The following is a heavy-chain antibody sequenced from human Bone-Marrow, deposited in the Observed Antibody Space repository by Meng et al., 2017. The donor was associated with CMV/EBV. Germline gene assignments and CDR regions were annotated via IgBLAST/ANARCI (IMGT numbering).Heavy chain of an antibody. CDR1: GFTVSSNY. D-gene: IGHD6-6*01. CDR2: IYSGGST. J-gene: IGHJ4*02. V-gene: IGHV3-53*01. Sequence: GESLKISCAASGFTVSSNYMSWVRQAPGKGLEWVSVIYSGGSTYYADSVKGRFTISRDNSKNTLYLQMNSLRAEDTAVYYCVRLWYIGSSEYSDYWGQGTLVTFSS. CDR3: VRLWYIGSSEYSDY.